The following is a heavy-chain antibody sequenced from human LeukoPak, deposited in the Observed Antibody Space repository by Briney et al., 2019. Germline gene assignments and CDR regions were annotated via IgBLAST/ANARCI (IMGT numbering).Heavy chain of an antibody. V-gene: IGHV1-69*13. CDR3: ARGAGLCSGGSCYDYYYGMDV. CDR2: IIPIFGTA. D-gene: IGHD2-15*01. CDR1: GGTFISYA. Sequence: SVKVSCKASGGTFISYAISWVRQAPGQGLEWRGGIIPIFGTANYAQKFQGRVTITADESTSTAYMELSSLRSEDTAVYYCARGAGLCSGGSCYDYYYGMDVWGKGTTVTVSS. J-gene: IGHJ6*04.